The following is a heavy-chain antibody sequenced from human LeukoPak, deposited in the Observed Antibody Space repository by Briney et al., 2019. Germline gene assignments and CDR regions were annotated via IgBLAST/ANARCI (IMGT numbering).Heavy chain of an antibody. CDR3: ARVGESYYGGRVFDY. V-gene: IGHV3-30-3*01. Sequence: PGGSLRLSCAASGFTFSSYAMHWVRQAPGKGLEWVAVISYDGSNKYYADSVKGRFTISRDNSKNTLYLQMNSLRAEDTAVYYCARVGESYYGGRVFDYWGQGTLVTVSS. CDR1: GFTFSSYA. D-gene: IGHD1-26*01. CDR2: ISYDGSNK. J-gene: IGHJ4*02.